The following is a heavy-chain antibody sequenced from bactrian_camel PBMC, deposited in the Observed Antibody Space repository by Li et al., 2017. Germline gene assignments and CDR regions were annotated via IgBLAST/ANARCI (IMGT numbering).Heavy chain of an antibody. V-gene: IGHV3S55*01. D-gene: IGHD4*01. J-gene: IGHJ6*01. CDR3: AAEARCIASDLRESLPSGDFGY. CDR2: VAVNGIT. CDR1: GLSNEHSD. Sequence: HVQLVESGGGSAQPGGSLILSCTASGLSNEHSDMGWYRQAPGSDCDLVATVAVNGITKYYGTSVEGRFTISQDSTKNTLFLQMNSLKPDDTAMYICAAEARCIASDLRESLPSGDFGYWGQGTQVTVS.